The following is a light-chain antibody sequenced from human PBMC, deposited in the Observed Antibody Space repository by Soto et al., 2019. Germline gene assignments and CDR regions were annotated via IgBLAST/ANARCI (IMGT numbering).Light chain of an antibody. CDR2: GAS. CDR1: HSISSDY. V-gene: IGKV3-20*01. CDR3: QQYGSSLWT. J-gene: IGKJ1*01. Sequence: EIVLTQSPGTLSLSPGERATVSCRTSHSISSDYLAWHQQKPGQAPRLLIYGASNRATGIPDRFSGSGSGTDFTLTISRLEPEEFAVYYCQQYGSSLWTVGQGTKVEIK.